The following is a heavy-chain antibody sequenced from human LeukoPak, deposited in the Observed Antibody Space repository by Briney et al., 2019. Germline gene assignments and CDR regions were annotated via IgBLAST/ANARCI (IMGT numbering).Heavy chain of an antibody. CDR2: ISAYNGNT. V-gene: IGHV1-18*01. Sequence: GASVKVSCKASGYTFTSYGINWVRQAPGQGLEWMGWISAYNGNTNYAQKLQGRVTMTTDTSTSTAYMELRSLRSDDTAVYYCARGFYYDSSGYYLGAFDIWGQGTMVTVSS. D-gene: IGHD3-22*01. CDR3: ARGFYYDSSGYYLGAFDI. CDR1: GYTFTSYG. J-gene: IGHJ3*02.